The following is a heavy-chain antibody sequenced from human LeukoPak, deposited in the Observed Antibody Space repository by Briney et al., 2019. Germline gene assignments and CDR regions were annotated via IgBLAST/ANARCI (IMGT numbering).Heavy chain of an antibody. CDR3: ARENHPRASYDSSGYYY. V-gene: IGHV1-69*05. CDR1: GGTFSSYA. CDR2: IIPIFGTA. Sequence: ASVKVSCKASGGTFSSYAISWVRQAPGQGLEWMGRIIPIFGTANYAQKFQGRVTITTDESTSTAYMELSSLRSEDTAVYYCARENHPRASYDSSGYYYWGQGTLVTVSS. D-gene: IGHD3-22*01. J-gene: IGHJ4*02.